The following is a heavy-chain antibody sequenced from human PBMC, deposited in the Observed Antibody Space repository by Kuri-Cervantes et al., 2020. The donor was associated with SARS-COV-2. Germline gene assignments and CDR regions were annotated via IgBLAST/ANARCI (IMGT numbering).Heavy chain of an antibody. CDR2: ISHGGAST. V-gene: IGHV3-23*01. Sequence: GESLKISCAASGFTFSSYAMSWVRQAPGKGLEWVSGISHGGASTYYADSVKGRFTISRDKSRNTLYLQINSLRAEDTAVYYCARSFDYWGLGTLVTVSS. J-gene: IGHJ4*02. CDR3: ARSFDY. CDR1: GFTFSSYA.